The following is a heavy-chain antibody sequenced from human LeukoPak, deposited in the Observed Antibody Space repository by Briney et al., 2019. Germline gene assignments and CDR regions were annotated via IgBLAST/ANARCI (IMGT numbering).Heavy chain of an antibody. CDR1: GFAFSAYA. Sequence: SGGSLRLSCTASGFAFSAYAMSWLRQPPGQGLEWVSTINANSGTTSYAASVRGRFTISRDNSKNTLYQQLNPLRPDDTATYYSAKPISGGLAVTADLLHPWGQGTLVVVSS. D-gene: IGHD6-19*01. V-gene: IGHV3-23*01. J-gene: IGHJ5*02. CDR3: AKPISGGLAVTADLLHP. CDR2: INANSGTT.